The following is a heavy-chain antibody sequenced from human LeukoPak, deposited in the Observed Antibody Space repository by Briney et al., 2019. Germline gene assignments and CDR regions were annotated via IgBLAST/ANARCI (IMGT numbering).Heavy chain of an antibody. D-gene: IGHD6-19*01. CDR3: ARDTSSGWYCFDY. J-gene: IGHJ4*02. CDR2: MYISGST. CDR1: GVSISSYY. V-gene: IGHV4-4*07. Sequence: SETLSLTCTVSGVSISSYYWSWIRQPAGKGLEWIGRMYISGSTNYNPSLKSRVTMSVDTSKNQFSLKLSSVTAADTAVYYCARDTSSGWYCFDYWGQGTLVTVSS.